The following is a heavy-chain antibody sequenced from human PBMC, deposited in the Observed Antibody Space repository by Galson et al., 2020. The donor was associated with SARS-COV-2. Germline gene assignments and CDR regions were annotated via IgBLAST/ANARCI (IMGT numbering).Heavy chain of an antibody. CDR3: TRGSNSSPFDHIDP. CDR2: INPNSGDT. J-gene: IGHJ5*02. Sequence: ASVKVSCKASGYTFSGHYMHWVRLAPGQGLEWMGRINPNSGDTDVAQKFQGRVTMTTDTSLTTAYMERSRRTSDDPAVYCCTRGSNSSPFDHIDPWGQGTLGTVSS. CDR1: GYTFSGHY. V-gene: IGHV1-2*06. D-gene: IGHD3-10*01.